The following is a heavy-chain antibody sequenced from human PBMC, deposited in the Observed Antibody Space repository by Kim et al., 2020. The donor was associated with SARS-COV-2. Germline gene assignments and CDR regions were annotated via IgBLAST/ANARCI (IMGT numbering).Heavy chain of an antibody. CDR3: ARDQEGTSNLDY. CDR2: ISYDGSNK. V-gene: IGHV3-30-3*01. Sequence: GGSLRLSCAASGFTFSSYAMHWVRQAPGKGLEWVAVISYDGSNKYYADSVKGRFTISRDNSKNTLYLQMNSLRAEDTAVYYCARDQEGTSNLDYWGQGTLVTVSS. J-gene: IGHJ4*02. CDR1: GFTFSSYA. D-gene: IGHD4-4*01.